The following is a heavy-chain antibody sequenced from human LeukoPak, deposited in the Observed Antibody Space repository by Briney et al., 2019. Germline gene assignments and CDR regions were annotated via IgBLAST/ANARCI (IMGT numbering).Heavy chain of an antibody. CDR2: ISGSGGST. CDR1: GFTFSSYA. J-gene: IGHJ3*02. CDR3: AKDQEPYYYGSGTDAFDI. V-gene: IGHV3-23*01. D-gene: IGHD3-10*01. Sequence: GGSLRLSCAASGFTFSSYAMSWVRQAPGKGLEWVSAISGSGGSTYYADSVKGRSTISRDNSKNTLYLQMNSLRAEDTAVYYCAKDQEPYYYGSGTDAFDIWGQGTMVTVSS.